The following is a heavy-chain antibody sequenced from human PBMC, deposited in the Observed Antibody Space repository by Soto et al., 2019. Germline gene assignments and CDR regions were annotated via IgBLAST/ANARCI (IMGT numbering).Heavy chain of an antibody. J-gene: IGHJ4*02. CDR2: ISYDGSNK. Sequence: QVQLVESGGGVVQPGRSLRLSCAASGFTFSSYGMHWVRQAPGKGLEWVAVISYDGSNKYYADSVKGRFTISRDNSKNTLYLQMNRLRAGDTAVYYCAKDRGYCSSTSCYSGGVYSSGWYDYLGQGTLVTVSS. V-gene: IGHV3-30*18. CDR3: AKDRGYCSSTSCYSGGVYSSGWYDY. D-gene: IGHD2-2*01. CDR1: GFTFSSYG.